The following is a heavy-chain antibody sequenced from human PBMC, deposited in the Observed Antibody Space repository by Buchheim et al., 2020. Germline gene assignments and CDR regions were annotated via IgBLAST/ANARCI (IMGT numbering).Heavy chain of an antibody. CDR1: GGSISSGGYY. D-gene: IGHD3-16*01. CDR2: IYYSGST. V-gene: IGHV4-31*03. J-gene: IGHJ6*02. Sequence: QVQLQESGPGLVKPSQTLSLTCTVSGGSISSGGYYWSWIRQHPGKGLEWIGYIYYSGSTYYNPFLKSRVTISGDTYKNQFSLKLSSVTAADTAVYYCARLEVNYGYYYYGLDVWGQGTT. CDR3: ARLEVNYGYYYYGLDV.